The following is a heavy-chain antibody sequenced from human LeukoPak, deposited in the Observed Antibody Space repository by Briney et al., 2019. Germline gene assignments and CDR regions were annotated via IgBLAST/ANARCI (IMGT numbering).Heavy chain of an antibody. CDR3: ARARGIAAAREFDP. CDR1: GYTFTSYA. CDR2: INTNTGSP. V-gene: IGHV7-4-1*01. J-gene: IGHJ5*02. D-gene: IGHD6-25*01. Sequence: ASVKVSCKASGYTFTSYAMNWVRQAPGQGLEWMGWINTNTGSPTYAQGFTGRFVFSLDTSVSTAYLQIRSLKAEDTAVYYCARARGIAAAREFDPWGQGTLVTVSS.